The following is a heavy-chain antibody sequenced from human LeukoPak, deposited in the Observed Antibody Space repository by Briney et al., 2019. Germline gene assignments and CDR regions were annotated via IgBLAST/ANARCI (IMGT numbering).Heavy chain of an antibody. CDR1: GFTFRAHS. V-gene: IGHV3-30-3*01. CDR2: TPYDGSKK. Sequence: GRPLRLSCAASGFTFRAHSMHWVRQTPGKGLEWVAFTPYDGSKKYYGDSVKGRFTISRDNSKNTLYLEVSTLRAEDTAVYYCTRNPEMQYWFDPWGQGTLVTVSS. J-gene: IGHJ5*02. CDR3: TRNPEMQYWFDP.